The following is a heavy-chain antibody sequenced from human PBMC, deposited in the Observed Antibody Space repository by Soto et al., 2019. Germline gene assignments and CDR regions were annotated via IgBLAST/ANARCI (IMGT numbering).Heavy chain of an antibody. V-gene: IGHV4-39*01. D-gene: IGHD3-16*01. Sequence: SETLSLTCTVSGGSISSSSYYWGWIRQPPGKGLEWIGSIYYSGSTYYNPSLKSRVTISVDTSKNQFSLKLSSVTAADTAVYYCARQTFGDLSHAYWGQGTLVTVSS. CDR1: GGSISSSSYY. CDR2: IYYSGST. CDR3: ARQTFGDLSHAY. J-gene: IGHJ4*02.